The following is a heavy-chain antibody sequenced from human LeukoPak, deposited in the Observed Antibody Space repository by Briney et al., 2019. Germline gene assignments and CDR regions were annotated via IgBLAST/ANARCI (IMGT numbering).Heavy chain of an antibody. CDR2: ISGSGGST. V-gene: IGHV3-23*01. J-gene: IGHJ4*02. CDR3: AKDLWPTQRPLSFDY. D-gene: IGHD2-15*01. Sequence: GGSLRLSCAASGFTFTNAWMNWVRQAPGKGLEWVSAISGSGGSTYYADSVKGRFTISRDNSKNTLYLQMNSLRAEDTAVYYCAKDLWPTQRPLSFDYWGQGTLVTVSS. CDR1: GFTFTNAW.